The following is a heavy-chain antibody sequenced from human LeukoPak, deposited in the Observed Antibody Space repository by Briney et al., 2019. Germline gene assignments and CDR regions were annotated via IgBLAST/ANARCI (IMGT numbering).Heavy chain of an antibody. Sequence: SETLSLTCTVSGGSISSSHYYWGYIRQPPGKGLEWIGSIYYSGSTYYNPSLKSRVTISVDTSKNQFSLKLSSVTAADTAVYYCARRRVGATTFDYWGQGTLVTVSS. J-gene: IGHJ4*02. D-gene: IGHD1-26*01. CDR2: IYYSGST. CDR3: ARRRVGATTFDY. CDR1: GGSISSSHYY. V-gene: IGHV4-39*01.